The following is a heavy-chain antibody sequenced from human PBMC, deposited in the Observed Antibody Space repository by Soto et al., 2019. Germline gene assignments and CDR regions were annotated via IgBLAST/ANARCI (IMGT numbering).Heavy chain of an antibody. D-gene: IGHD3-3*01. CDR3: ARHGFTFFGGVTGPSYYYYGMDV. V-gene: IGHV1-69*13. CDR1: GGTFSSYA. J-gene: IGHJ6*02. Sequence: ASVKVSCKASGGTFSSYAISWVRQAPGQGLEWMGGIIPIFGTANYAQKFQGRVTITADESTSTAYMELSSLRSEDTAVYHCARHGFTFFGGVTGPSYYYYGMDVWGQGTTVTVSS. CDR2: IIPIFGTA.